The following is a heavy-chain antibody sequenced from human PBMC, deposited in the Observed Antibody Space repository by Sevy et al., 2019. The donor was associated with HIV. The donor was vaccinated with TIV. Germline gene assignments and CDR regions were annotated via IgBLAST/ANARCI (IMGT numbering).Heavy chain of an antibody. CDR1: GFTFSSYA. V-gene: IGHV3-30*04. D-gene: IGHD5-18*01. CDR3: ARVDTAMVSFYYYYGMDV. J-gene: IGHJ6*02. Sequence: GGSLRLSCAASGFTFSSYAMHWVRQAPGKGLEWVAVISYDGSNKYYADSVKDRFTISRDNSKNTLYLQMNSLRAEDTAVYYCARVDTAMVSFYYYYGMDVWGQGTTVTVSS. CDR2: ISYDGSNK.